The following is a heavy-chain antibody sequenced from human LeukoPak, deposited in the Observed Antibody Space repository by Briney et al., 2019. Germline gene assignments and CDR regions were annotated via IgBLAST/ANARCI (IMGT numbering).Heavy chain of an antibody. V-gene: IGHV1-46*01. CDR3: ARDLSKCSGGSCYSPTAYYYGMDV. J-gene: IGHJ6*02. CDR2: INPSGGST. Sequence: ASVKVSCKASGYTFTSYYMHWVRQAPGQGLEWMGIINPSGGSTSYAQKFQGRVTMTRDTSTSTVYMELSSLRSEDTAVYYCARDLSKCSGGSCYSPTAYYYGMDVWGQGTTVTVSS. D-gene: IGHD2-15*01. CDR1: GYTFTSYY.